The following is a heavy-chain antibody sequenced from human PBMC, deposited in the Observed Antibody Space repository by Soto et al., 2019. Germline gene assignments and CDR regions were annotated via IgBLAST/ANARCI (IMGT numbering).Heavy chain of an antibody. CDR3: ASTKHYYGSGSYEKVDYYYYYMDV. V-gene: IGHV4-59*01. Sequence: SETLSLTCTVSGGSISSYYWSWIRQPPGKGLEWIGYIYYSGSTNYTPSLKSRVTISVDTSKNQFSLKLSSVTAADTAVYYCASTKHYYGSGSYEKVDYYYYYMDVWGKGTTVTVSS. CDR2: IYYSGST. J-gene: IGHJ6*03. CDR1: GGSISSYY. D-gene: IGHD3-10*01.